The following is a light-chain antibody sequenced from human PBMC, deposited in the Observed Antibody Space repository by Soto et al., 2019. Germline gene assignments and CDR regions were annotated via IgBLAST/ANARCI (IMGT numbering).Light chain of an antibody. V-gene: IGKV3-11*01. CDR3: QHQSNWRMYT. CDR1: QSVAGY. Sequence: ELVLTQSPATLSLSPGESATLSCRASQSVAGYLAWYQQKPGQGPRLLVYDSSTRATGTPARFRGSGSGTDFTLTTSSLEPEDFASYICQHQSNWRMYTFGQGTKLQIK. CDR2: DSS. J-gene: IGKJ2*01.